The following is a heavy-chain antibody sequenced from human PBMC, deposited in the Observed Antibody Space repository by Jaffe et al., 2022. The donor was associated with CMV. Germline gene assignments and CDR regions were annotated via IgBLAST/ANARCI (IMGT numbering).Heavy chain of an antibody. V-gene: IGHV1-8*01. CDR1: GYTFTSYD. CDR2: MNPNSGNT. CDR3: ATYSSGWYGAVGFGYYGMDV. J-gene: IGHJ6*02. Sequence: QVQLVQSGAEVKKPGASVKVSCKASGYTFTSYDINWVRQATGQGLEWMGWMNPNSGNTGYAQKFQGRVTMTRNTSISTAYMELSSLRSEDTAVYYCATYSSGWYGAVGFGYYGMDVWGQGTTVTVSS. D-gene: IGHD6-19*01.